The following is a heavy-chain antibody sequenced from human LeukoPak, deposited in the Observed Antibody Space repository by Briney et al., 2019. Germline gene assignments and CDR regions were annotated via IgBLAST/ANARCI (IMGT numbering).Heavy chain of an antibody. V-gene: IGHV1-18*01. CDR1: GYTFTSYG. CDR2: TSTYNGNT. CDR3: ARYTYYYDSSGYYYFDY. D-gene: IGHD3-22*01. Sequence: ASVKVSCKASGYTFTSYGISWVRQAPGQGLEWMGWTSTYNGNTNYAQKLQGRVSMTTDTSTSTAYMDLRSLRSDDTAVYYCARYTYYYDSSGYYYFDYWGQGTLVTVSS. J-gene: IGHJ4*02.